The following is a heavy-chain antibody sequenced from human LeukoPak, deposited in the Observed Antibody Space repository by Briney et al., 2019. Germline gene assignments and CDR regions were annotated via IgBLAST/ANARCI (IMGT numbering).Heavy chain of an antibody. CDR2: IFYSGSI. D-gene: IGHD3-22*01. V-gene: IGHV4-4*02. CDR1: GGSISTYNW. Sequence: SETLSLTCAVSGGSISTYNWWSWVRQPPGKGLEWIGEIFYSGSINYNPSLKSRVTISVDTSKNQFSLKLSSVTAADTAVYYCARETYYYDSSGYYFDYWGQGTLVTVSS. CDR3: ARETYYYDSSGYYFDY. J-gene: IGHJ4*02.